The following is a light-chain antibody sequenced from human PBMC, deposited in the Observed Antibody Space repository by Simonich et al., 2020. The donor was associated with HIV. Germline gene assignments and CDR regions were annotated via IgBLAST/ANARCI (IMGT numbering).Light chain of an antibody. CDR2: AAS. V-gene: IGKV1-39*01. Sequence: DIQMTQSPSSLSASVGNRVTITCRASQSISSYLNWYQQKPGKAPKLLTYAASSLQSGVPSRFSGSGSGTDFTLTISSLQPEDFATYYCQQSYNTPRTFGQGSKVEIK. CDR1: QSISSY. CDR3: QQSYNTPRT. J-gene: IGKJ1*01.